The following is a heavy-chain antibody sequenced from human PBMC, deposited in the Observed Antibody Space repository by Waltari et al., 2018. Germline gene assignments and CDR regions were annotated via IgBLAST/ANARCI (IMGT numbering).Heavy chain of an antibody. CDR3: AREWDSNYGFYYYYGMDV. Sequence: EVQLVESGGGLVQPGGSLRLSCAASGFTFSSYEMNWVRQAPGKGLEWVSYISSSGSTIYYADSVKGRFTISRDNAKNSLYLQMNSLRAEDTAVYYCAREWDSNYGFYYYYGMDVWGQGTTVTVSS. D-gene: IGHD4-4*01. J-gene: IGHJ6*02. CDR1: GFTFSSYE. V-gene: IGHV3-48*03. CDR2: ISSSGSTI.